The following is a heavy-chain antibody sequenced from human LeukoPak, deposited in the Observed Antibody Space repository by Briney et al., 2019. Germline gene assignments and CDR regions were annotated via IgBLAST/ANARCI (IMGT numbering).Heavy chain of an antibody. D-gene: IGHD1-20*01. CDR2: ISGSGGST. J-gene: IGHJ5*02. V-gene: IGHV3-23*01. CDR3: AQDQDITATTHYNWSDP. Sequence: GGSLRLSCAASGFTFSSYAMSWVRQAPGKGLEWVSTISGSGGSTYYADSVKGRFTISRDISKNTLYLQMNSLRAEDTAVYYCAQDQDITATTHYNWSDPWGQATLVTASS. CDR1: GFTFSSYA.